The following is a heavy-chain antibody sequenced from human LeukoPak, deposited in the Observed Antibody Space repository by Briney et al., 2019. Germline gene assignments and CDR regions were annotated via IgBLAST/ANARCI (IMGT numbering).Heavy chain of an antibody. CDR2: ISSNGGST. Sequence: TGGPLRLSCSASGFTFSRYAMHWVRQAPGKGLEYVSAISSNGGSTYYVDSVKGRFTISRDNSKNTLYLQMSSLRAEDTAVYYCVKDGSGSYYTYYFDYWGQGTLVTVSS. J-gene: IGHJ4*02. CDR3: VKDGSGSYYTYYFDY. CDR1: GFTFSRYA. V-gene: IGHV3-64D*06. D-gene: IGHD3-10*01.